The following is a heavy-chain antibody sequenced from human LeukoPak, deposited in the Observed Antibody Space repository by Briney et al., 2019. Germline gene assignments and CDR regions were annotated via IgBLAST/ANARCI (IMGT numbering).Heavy chain of an antibody. CDR1: GYTLSNYA. Sequence: ASVKVSCKASGYTLSNYALHWVRQAPGQRPEWMGWINAGDGNTKYSQRFQGRVTITRDTSASTAYMELSSLRSEDTAVYYCATRYFDLWGRGTLVTVSS. V-gene: IGHV1-3*01. J-gene: IGHJ2*01. CDR2: INAGDGNT. CDR3: ATRYFDL.